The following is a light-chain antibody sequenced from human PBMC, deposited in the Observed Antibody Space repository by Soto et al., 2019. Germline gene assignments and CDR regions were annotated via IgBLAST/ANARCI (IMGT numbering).Light chain of an antibody. V-gene: IGLV6-57*02. CDR2: EDD. CDR3: AAWDDSLSGRV. Sequence: NFMLTQPHSVSESPGKTVTISCTGSSGSIANNYVQWNQQRPGSAPTIVIYEDDQRPSGVPDRFSGSKSGTSASLAISGLRSEDEADYYCAAWDDSLSGRVFGGGTKLTVL. CDR1: SGSIANNY. J-gene: IGLJ3*02.